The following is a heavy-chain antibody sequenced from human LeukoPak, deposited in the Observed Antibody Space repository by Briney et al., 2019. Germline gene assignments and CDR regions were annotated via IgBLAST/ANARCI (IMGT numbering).Heavy chain of an antibody. J-gene: IGHJ4*02. CDR3: VRDAS. CDR1: GVTVSSNH. Sequence: PGGSLRLSCAVSGVTVSSNHMSWVRQATGKALEWVSAIYSGGGTYYADSVKGRFTLSRDNSKNTLYLQMNSLRAEDTAVYYCVRDASWGQGTLVTVSS. CDR2: IYSGGGT. V-gene: IGHV3-66*01.